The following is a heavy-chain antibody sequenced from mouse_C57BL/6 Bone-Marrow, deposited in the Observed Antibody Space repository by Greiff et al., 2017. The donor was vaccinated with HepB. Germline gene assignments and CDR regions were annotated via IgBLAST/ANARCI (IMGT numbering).Heavy chain of an antibody. CDR2: IDPSDSYT. V-gene: IGHV1-59*01. Sequence: VQLQQPGAELVRPGTSVTLSCKASGYTFTSYWMHWVKQRPGQGLEWIGVIDPSDSYTNYNQKFKGKATLTVDTSASTAYMQLSSLTSEDSAVYYCARLRLRLRFAYWGQGTLVTVSA. D-gene: IGHD3-2*02. J-gene: IGHJ3*01. CDR3: ARLRLRLRFAY. CDR1: GYTFTSYW.